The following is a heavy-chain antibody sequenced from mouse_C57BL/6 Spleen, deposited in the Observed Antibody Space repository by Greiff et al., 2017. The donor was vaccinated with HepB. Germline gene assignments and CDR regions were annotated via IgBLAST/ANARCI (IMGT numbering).Heavy chain of an antibody. Sequence: EVQLQESGPGLVKPSQSLSLTCSVTGYSITSGYYWNWIRQFPGNKLEWMGYISYDGSNNYNPSLKNRISITRDTSKNQFFLKLNSVTTEDTATYYCARGPYYDGSSLWYFDVWGTGTTVTVSS. CDR2: ISYDGSN. CDR3: ARGPYYDGSSLWYFDV. D-gene: IGHD1-1*01. V-gene: IGHV3-6*01. CDR1: GYSITSGYY. J-gene: IGHJ1*03.